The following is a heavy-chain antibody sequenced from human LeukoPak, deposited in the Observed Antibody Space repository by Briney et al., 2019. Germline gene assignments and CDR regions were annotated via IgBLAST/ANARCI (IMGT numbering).Heavy chain of an antibody. V-gene: IGHV3-23*01. CDR1: GFTFNNYA. J-gene: IGHJ4*02. Sequence: GGSLRLSCAASGFTFNNYAMTWVRQAPGKGLEWVSRTSGSGGSTYYADSVKGRFTISRDNSKNMLYLQMNSLRAEDTAVYYCARERRKQWLVQPLDYWGQGTLVTVSS. CDR3: ARERRKQWLVQPLDY. CDR2: TSGSGGST. D-gene: IGHD6-19*01.